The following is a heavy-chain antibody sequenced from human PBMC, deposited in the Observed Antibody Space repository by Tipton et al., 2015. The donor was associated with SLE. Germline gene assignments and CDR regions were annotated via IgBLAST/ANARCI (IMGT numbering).Heavy chain of an antibody. V-gene: IGHV4-4*07. CDR2: SYTGGNT. J-gene: IGHJ4*02. CDR1: GGSLSRYY. D-gene: IGHD2-2*01. CDR3: VVCSPSSCSYFDY. Sequence: LRLSCTVSGGSLSRYYWGWFRQPAGKGLEWIGRSYTGGNTKYNPSLESRVTLSVDASKDQFSLRLTSVTAADTAVYYCVVCSPSSCSYFDYWGQGRLVTVSS.